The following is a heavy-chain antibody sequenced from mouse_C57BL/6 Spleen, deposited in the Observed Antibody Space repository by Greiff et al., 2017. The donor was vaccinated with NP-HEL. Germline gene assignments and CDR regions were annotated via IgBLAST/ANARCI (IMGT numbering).Heavy chain of an antibody. CDR1: GFSLTSYG. J-gene: IGHJ4*01. D-gene: IGHD3-3*01. V-gene: IGHV2-6-1*01. CDR2: IWSDGST. Sequence: QVQLKESGPGLVAPSQSLSITCTVSGFSLTSYGVHWVRQPPGTGLEWLVVIWSDGSTTYNSALKSRLSISKDNSKSQVFLKMNSLQTDDTAMYYCARHRGPHYYAMDYWGQGTSVTVSS. CDR3: ARHRGPHYYAMDY.